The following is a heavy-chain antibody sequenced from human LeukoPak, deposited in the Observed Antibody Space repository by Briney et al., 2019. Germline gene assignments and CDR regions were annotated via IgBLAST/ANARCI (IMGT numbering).Heavy chain of an antibody. V-gene: IGHV3-48*02. CDR1: GFTFSSYS. CDR3: ASRYCSSTSCYHYGMDV. Sequence: GSLRLSCAASGFTFSSYSMNWVRQAPGKGLEWVSYISSSSSTIYYADSVKGRFAISRDNAKNSLYLQMNSLRDEDTAVYYCASRYCSSTSCYHYGMDVWGQGTTVTVSS. D-gene: IGHD2-2*01. J-gene: IGHJ6*02. CDR2: ISSSSSTI.